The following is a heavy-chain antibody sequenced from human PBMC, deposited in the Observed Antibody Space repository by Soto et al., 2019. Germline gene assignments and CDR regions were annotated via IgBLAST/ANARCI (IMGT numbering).Heavy chain of an antibody. J-gene: IGHJ4*02. CDR2: IYWNDDK. CDR1: GFSLSTRGVG. D-gene: IGHD5-12*01. Sequence: ESGPTLGNPTQTLRLTCTFPGFSLSTRGVGVGWIRQPPGKALEWLALIYWNDDKRYSPSLKSRLTITKDTSKNQVVLTMTNVDPVDTATYYCAHQDGYNSFDYWGQGTLVTVSS. V-gene: IGHV2-5*01. CDR3: AHQDGYNSFDY.